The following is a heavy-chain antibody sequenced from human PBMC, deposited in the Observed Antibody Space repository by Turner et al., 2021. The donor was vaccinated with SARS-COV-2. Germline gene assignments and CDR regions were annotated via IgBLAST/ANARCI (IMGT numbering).Heavy chain of an antibody. J-gene: IGHJ4*02. Sequence: EVQVMESGGGLVQPGGSLRLSCEASGLTFRTHWMSWVRQAPGKGLEWVANINQDQSAKNYVDSVKGRFTISRDDAKNSLYLQMNSLRVEDTAMYYCASEPTALTQGYWGQGTLVTVSS. CDR2: INQDQSAK. D-gene: IGHD7-27*01. CDR1: GLTFRTHW. CDR3: ASEPTALTQGY. V-gene: IGHV3-7*01.